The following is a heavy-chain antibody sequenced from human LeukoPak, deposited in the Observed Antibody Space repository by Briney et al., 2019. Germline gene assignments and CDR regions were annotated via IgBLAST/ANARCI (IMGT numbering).Heavy chain of an antibody. V-gene: IGHV4-34*01. D-gene: IGHD3-22*01. Sequence: SETLSLTCAVYGGSFSGYYWSWIRQPPGKGLEWIGEINHSGSTNYTPSLKSRVTISVDKSKNQLSLKLSSVTAADTAVYYCARDNYDNSGYYFDYWGQGTLVTVSS. CDR1: GGSFSGYY. CDR2: INHSGST. J-gene: IGHJ4*02. CDR3: ARDNYDNSGYYFDY.